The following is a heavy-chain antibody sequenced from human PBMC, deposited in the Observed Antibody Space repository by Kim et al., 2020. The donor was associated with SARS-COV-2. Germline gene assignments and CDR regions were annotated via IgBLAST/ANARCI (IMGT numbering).Heavy chain of an antibody. J-gene: IGHJ4*02. D-gene: IGHD3-10*01. CDR3: AKGSGSYYSYFDY. V-gene: IGHV3-30*02. Sequence: YAAALKGRFTISRDNSKNTLYLQMNSLRAEDTAVYYCAKGSGSYYSYFDYWGQGTLVTVSS.